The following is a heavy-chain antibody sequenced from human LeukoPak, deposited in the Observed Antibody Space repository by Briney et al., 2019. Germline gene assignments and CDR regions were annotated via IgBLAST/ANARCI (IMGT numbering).Heavy chain of an antibody. J-gene: IGHJ4*02. CDR3: ARGGYSYGRVFDY. V-gene: IGHV4-39*07. D-gene: IGHD5-18*01. CDR2: INHSGST. CDR1: GGSIRNSSFY. Sequence: PSETLSLTCAVSGGSIRNSSFYWGWIRQPPGKGLEWIGEINHSGSTNYNPSLKSRVTISVDTSKNQFSLKLSSVTAADTAVYYCARGGYSYGRVFDYWGQGTLVTVSS.